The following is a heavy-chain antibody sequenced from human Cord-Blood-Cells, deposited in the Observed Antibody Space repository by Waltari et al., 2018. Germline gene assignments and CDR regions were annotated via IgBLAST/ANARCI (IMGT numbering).Heavy chain of an antibody. CDR2: IIPILGIA. J-gene: IGHJ4*02. V-gene: IGHV1-69*04. D-gene: IGHD6-6*01. CDR1: GGTFSSYA. CDR3: ARSKKSSSSFDY. Sequence: CKASGGTFSSYAISWVRQAPGQGLEWMGRIIPILGIANYAQKFQGRVTITADKSTSTAYMELSSLRSEDTAVYYCARSKKSSSSFDYWGQGTLVTVSS.